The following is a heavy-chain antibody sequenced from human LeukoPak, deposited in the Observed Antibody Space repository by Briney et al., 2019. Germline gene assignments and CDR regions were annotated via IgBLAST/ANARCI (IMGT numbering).Heavy chain of an antibody. CDR1: GFTFSSYS. Sequence: GGSLRLSCAASGFTFSSYSMNWVRQAPGKGLEWVSSISSSSSYIYYADSVKGRFTISRDNAKNSLYLQMNSLRAEGTAVYYCARGGYGVYGMDVWGQGTTVTVSS. V-gene: IGHV3-21*01. CDR2: ISSSSSYI. CDR3: ARGGYGVYGMDV. J-gene: IGHJ6*02. D-gene: IGHD4-17*01.